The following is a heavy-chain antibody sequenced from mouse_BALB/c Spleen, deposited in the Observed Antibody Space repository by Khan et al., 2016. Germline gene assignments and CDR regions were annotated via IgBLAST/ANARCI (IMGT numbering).Heavy chain of an antibody. V-gene: IGHV5-4*02. CDR2: ISDGGSYT. J-gene: IGHJ1*01. CDR1: GFTFSDYY. Sequence: EVELVESGGGLVKPGGSLKLSCAASGFTFSDYYMYWVRQTPEKRLEWVATISDGGSYTYYPDSVKGRFTISRDNDKNNLYLQMSSLKSEDTAMYYCARDLNWYFDVWGAGTTVTVSS. CDR3: ARDLNWYFDV.